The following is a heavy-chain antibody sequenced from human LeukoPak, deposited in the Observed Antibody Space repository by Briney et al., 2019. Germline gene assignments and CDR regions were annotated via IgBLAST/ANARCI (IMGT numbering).Heavy chain of an antibody. Sequence: GASAKVSCKASGYTFTSYGISWVRQAPGQGLEWMGWISAYNGNTNYVQKLQGRVTMTTDTSTSTAYMELRSLRSDDTAVYYCARDDSSGCDAFDIWGQGTMVTVSS. CDR2: ISAYNGNT. CDR1: GYTFTSYG. CDR3: ARDDSSGCDAFDI. V-gene: IGHV1-18*01. D-gene: IGHD3-22*01. J-gene: IGHJ3*02.